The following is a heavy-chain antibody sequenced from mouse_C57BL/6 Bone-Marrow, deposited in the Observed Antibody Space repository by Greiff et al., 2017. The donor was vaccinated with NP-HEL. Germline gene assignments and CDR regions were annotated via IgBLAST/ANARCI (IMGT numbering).Heavy chain of an antibody. D-gene: IGHD6-1*01. V-gene: IGHV1-82*01. CDR1: GYTFSTSW. Sequence: QVQLKESGPELVKPGASVKISCKASGYTFSTSWMNWMKQRPGKGLEWIGRIYPGDGDTHYSGKFEGKASLTADKSSNSAYMQLSSLTSEDSAVYFCARGESWGAFFDYWGQGTTLTVSS. CDR2: IYPGDGDT. J-gene: IGHJ2*01. CDR3: ARGESWGAFFDY.